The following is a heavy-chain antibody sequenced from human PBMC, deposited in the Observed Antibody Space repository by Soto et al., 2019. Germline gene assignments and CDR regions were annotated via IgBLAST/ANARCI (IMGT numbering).Heavy chain of an antibody. CDR1: GFTFSSYA. CDR3: ARDKSGAYDYYYYGMDV. J-gene: IGHJ6*02. Sequence: GRSLRLSCAASGFTFSSYAMHWVRQAPGKGLEWVAVISYDGSNKYYADSVKGRFTISRDNSKNTLYLQMNSLRAEDTAVYYCARDKSGAYDYYYYGMDVWGQGTTVTVSS. V-gene: IGHV3-30*01. D-gene: IGHD3-16*01. CDR2: ISYDGSNK.